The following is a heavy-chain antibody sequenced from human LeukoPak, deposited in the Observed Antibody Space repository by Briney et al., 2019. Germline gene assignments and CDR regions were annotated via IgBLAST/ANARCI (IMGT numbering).Heavy chain of an antibody. D-gene: IGHD1-14*01. V-gene: IGHV1-2*02. J-gene: IGHJ6*03. CDR2: INPNSGGT. CDR3: ARVARLESNQGYYYYMDV. Sequence: ASVKVSCKASGYTFTGYYMHWVRQAPGQGLEWMGWINPNSGGTNYAQKFQGRVTMTRDTSISTAYMELSRLRSDDTAVYYCARVARLESNQGYYYYMDVWGKGTTVTISS. CDR1: GYTFTGYY.